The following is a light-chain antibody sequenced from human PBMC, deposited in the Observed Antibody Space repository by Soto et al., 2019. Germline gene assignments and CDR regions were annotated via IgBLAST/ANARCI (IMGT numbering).Light chain of an antibody. V-gene: IGLV2-18*02. CDR3: SSYTSSSTYV. J-gene: IGLJ1*01. CDR1: SSDVGSSNG. Sequence: QSALTQPPSVSGSPGQSVAISCTGTSSDVGSSNGVSWYQQPPGTAPKLMIYDVSNRPSGVPDRFSGSKSGNTASQTISGLQAEDEADYYCSSYTSSSTYVFGTGTKLTVL. CDR2: DVS.